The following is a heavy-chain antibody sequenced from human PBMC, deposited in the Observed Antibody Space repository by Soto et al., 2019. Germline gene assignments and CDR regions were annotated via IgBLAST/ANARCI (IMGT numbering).Heavy chain of an antibody. Sequence: QVQLQQWGAGLLKPSETLSLTCAVYGGSFSGYYWSWIRQPPGKGLEWIGEINHSGSTNYNPSLKSRVTISVDTSKNQFSLKLSSVTAADTAVYDYARGSLLREITMVRGANWFDPWGQGTLVTVSS. CDR3: ARGSLLREITMVRGANWFDP. CDR1: GGSFSGYY. CDR2: INHSGST. V-gene: IGHV4-34*01. D-gene: IGHD3-10*01. J-gene: IGHJ5*02.